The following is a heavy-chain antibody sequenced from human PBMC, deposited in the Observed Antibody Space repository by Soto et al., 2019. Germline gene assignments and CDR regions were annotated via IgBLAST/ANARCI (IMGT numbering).Heavy chain of an antibody. V-gene: IGHV4-31*03. CDR3: ARGGWELLEWRGYYGMDV. Sequence: PSETLSLTCTVSGGSISSGGYYWSWIRQHPGKGLEWIGYIYYSGSTYYNPSLKSRVNISVDTSKNQFSLKLSSVTAADTAVYYCARGGWELLEWRGYYGMDVWGQGTTVTVSS. J-gene: IGHJ6*02. CDR2: IYYSGST. CDR1: GGSISSGGYY. D-gene: IGHD1-26*01.